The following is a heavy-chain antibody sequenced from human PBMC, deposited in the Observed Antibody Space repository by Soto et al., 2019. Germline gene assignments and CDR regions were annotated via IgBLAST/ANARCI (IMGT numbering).Heavy chain of an antibody. D-gene: IGHD3-22*01. J-gene: IGHJ6*02. CDR1: GFIFTDYA. V-gene: IGHV3-7*04. CDR3: ARFYYDSSGYLPSPYYYYYGMDV. Sequence: GGSLRLSCAASGFIFTDYAMTWVRQAPGKGLEWVANLKQDVCEKYYVDSVKGRFTISRDNAKNSLYLQMNSLRAEDTVVYYCARFYYDSSGYLPSPYYYYYGMDVWGQGTTVTVSS. CDR2: LKQDVCEK.